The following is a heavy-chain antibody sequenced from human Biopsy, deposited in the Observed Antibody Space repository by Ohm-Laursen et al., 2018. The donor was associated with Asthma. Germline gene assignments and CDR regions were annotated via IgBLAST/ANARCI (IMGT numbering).Heavy chain of an antibody. Sequence: LRLSCAASGFAVSRDYMFWVRQAPGKGLEWVSVIYSGGTSHTADSVRGRFTISRDYSKNTSYLQMHSLRAEDTAVYYCARGDSSNWSHYYFDYWGQGTLVTVSS. CDR3: ARGDSSNWSHYYFDY. J-gene: IGHJ4*02. CDR2: IYSGGTS. D-gene: IGHD3-22*01. V-gene: IGHV3-53*01. CDR1: GFAVSRDY.